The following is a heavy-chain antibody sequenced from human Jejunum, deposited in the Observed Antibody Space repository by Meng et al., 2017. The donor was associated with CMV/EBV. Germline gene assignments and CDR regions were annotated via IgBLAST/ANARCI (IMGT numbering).Heavy chain of an antibody. J-gene: IGHJ6*03. D-gene: IGHD5/OR15-5a*01. V-gene: IGHV3-53*01. CDR3: ARASLHAYMDV. CDR1: EFSVSKSY. CDR2: IYSTGGT. Sequence: WAASEFSVSKSYVSWVRQAPGKGLEWVSVIYSTGGTYYADSVRGRFAISRDNSKNTVFLQMNSLRADDTAVYYCARASLHAYMDVWGQGTTVTVSS.